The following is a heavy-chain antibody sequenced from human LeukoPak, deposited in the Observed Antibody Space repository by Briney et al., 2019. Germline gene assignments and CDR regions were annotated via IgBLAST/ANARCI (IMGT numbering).Heavy chain of an antibody. D-gene: IGHD3-22*01. Sequence: SETLSLTCTVSGGSISSYYWSWIRQPAGKGLEWIGRIYTSGSTNYNPSLKSRVTMSVDTSKNQFSLKLSSVTAADRAMYYCARDAGVLYYYDSSGYYTDPAFDYWGQGTLVTVSS. V-gene: IGHV4-4*07. CDR1: GGSISSYY. J-gene: IGHJ4*02. CDR3: ARDAGVLYYYDSSGYYTDPAFDY. CDR2: IYTSGST.